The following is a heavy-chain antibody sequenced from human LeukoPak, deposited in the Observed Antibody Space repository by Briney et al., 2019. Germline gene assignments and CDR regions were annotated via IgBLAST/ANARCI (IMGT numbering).Heavy chain of an antibody. D-gene: IGHD3-22*01. V-gene: IGHV4-59*01. CDR1: GGSISSYY. J-gene: IGHJ4*02. CDR3: ARGTDSSASFDY. CDR2: IYYSGST. Sequence: SETLSLTCTVSGGSISSYYWSWIRQPPGKGLEWIGYIYYSGSTNYNPSLKSRVTISVDTSKNQFSLKLSSVTAADTAVYYCARGTDSSASFDYWGQGTLVTVSS.